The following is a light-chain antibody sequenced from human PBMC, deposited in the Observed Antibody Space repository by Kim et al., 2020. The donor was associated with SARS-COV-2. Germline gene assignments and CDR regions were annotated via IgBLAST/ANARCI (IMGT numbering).Light chain of an antibody. V-gene: IGLV2-14*03. J-gene: IGLJ2*01. CDR1: NSDIGYYNF. Sequence: QAASVSGSPGQSITISCTGTNSDIGYYNFVSWYQQHPGKAPKLIIYDVTRRPSGVSNRFSGSKSGNTASLTISGLQTEDEADYYCISYTSSTTLVVFGGGTQLTVL. CDR3: ISYTSSTTLVV. CDR2: DVT.